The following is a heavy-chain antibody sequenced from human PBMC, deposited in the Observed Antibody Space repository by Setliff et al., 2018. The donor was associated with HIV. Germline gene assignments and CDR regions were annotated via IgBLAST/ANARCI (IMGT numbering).Heavy chain of an antibody. CDR3: ARAGYNSRPYYFDY. V-gene: IGHV4-39*07. CDR1: GGSLSTSSFY. J-gene: IGHJ4*02. Sequence: PSETLSLTCTVSGGSLSTSSFYWGWIRQPPGKGLQWIGSIYFSGSTYYNPSLKSRVTISVDTSKNQFSLKLNSVTAADTAVYYCARAGYNSRPYYFDYWVQGTLVTVSS. CDR2: IYFSGST. D-gene: IGHD6-13*01.